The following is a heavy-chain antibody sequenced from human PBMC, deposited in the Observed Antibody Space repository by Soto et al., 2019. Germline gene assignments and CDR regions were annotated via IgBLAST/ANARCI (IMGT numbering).Heavy chain of an antibody. Sequence: ASVKVSCKASGYTFTSYYMHWVRQAPGQGLEWMGIINPSGGSTSYAQKFQGRVTMTRDTSTSTVYMELSSLRSEDTAVYYCARESKVGKKLPHDYYYYGLDVWGQGTTVTVSS. D-gene: IGHD2-15*01. CDR3: ARESKVGKKLPHDYYYYGLDV. CDR2: INPSGGST. J-gene: IGHJ6*02. V-gene: IGHV1-46*01. CDR1: GYTFTSYY.